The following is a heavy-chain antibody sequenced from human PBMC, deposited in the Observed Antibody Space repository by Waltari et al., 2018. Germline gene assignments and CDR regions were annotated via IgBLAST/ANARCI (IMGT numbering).Heavy chain of an antibody. J-gene: IGHJ4*02. Sequence: EVQLVESGGGLVQPGGSLRLSCAASGFTFSSYWMHWVRQAPGKGLVWVSRVNSDGSSTSYADSVKGRFTISRDNAKNTLYLQMNSLRAEDTAVYYCIVGATNLLCYWGQGTLVTVSS. CDR3: IVGATNLLCY. CDR1: GFTFSSYW. CDR2: VNSDGSST. V-gene: IGHV3-74*01. D-gene: IGHD1-26*01.